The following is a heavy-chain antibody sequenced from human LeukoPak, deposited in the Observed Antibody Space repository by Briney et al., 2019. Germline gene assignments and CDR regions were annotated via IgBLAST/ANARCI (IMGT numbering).Heavy chain of an antibody. CDR3: ARMVAPPNDAFDI. J-gene: IGHJ3*02. D-gene: IGHD2-8*01. CDR2: IIPIFGTA. CDR1: GGTFSSYA. V-gene: IGHV1-69*05. Sequence: SVKVSCKASGGTFSSYAISWVRQAPGQGLEWMGGIIPIFGTANYAQKFQGRVTITTDESTSTAYVELSSLRSEDTAVYYCARMVAPPNDAFDIWGQGTMVTVSS.